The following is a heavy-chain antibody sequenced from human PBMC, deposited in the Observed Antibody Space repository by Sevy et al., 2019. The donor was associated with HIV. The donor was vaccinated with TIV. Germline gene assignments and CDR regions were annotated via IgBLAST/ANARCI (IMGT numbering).Heavy chain of an antibody. CDR1: GGSVSNGDYY. CDR3: ASERGYTHGPFES. D-gene: IGHD5-12*01. J-gene: IGHJ4*02. Sequence: SETLSLTCDVSGGSVSNGDYYWSWIRQPPGKGLEWFGYIYYSWSGYYNPFLKSRVTISVDTSKNQFSLKLKSVTAADTAIYYCASERGYTHGPFESWGQGTLVTVSS. CDR2: IYYSWSG. V-gene: IGHV4-30-4*01.